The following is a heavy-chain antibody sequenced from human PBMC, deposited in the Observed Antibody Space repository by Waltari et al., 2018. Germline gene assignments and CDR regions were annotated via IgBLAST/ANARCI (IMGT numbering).Heavy chain of an antibody. V-gene: IGHV3-23*03. D-gene: IGHD3-3*01. J-gene: IGHJ4*02. CDR1: GFTFSNNA. Sequence: EVQLLESGGDLVQPGGSLRLSCAASGFTFSNNAMSWVRQAPGKGLEWVSVIYSGGTTYYADSVKGRFTISRDDSKNMLYLQMNSLKDDDTAIYYCAKLFGPFDYWGQGTLVTVSS. CDR2: IYSGGTT. CDR3: AKLFGPFDY.